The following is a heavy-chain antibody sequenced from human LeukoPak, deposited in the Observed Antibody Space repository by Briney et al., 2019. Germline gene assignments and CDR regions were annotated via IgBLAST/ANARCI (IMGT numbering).Heavy chain of an antibody. CDR3: AKGRYYYDSSGYYYYFDY. Sequence: GGSLRLSCAVSGFTFSSYGTSWVRQAPGKGLEWVSAISGSGGSTYYTDSVKGPLTISRDKSTNTTCLQMNSLRAEDTVVYYCAKGRYYYDSSGYYYYFDYWGQGTLVTVSS. D-gene: IGHD3-22*01. CDR2: ISGSGGST. CDR1: GFTFSSYG. V-gene: IGHV3-23*01. J-gene: IGHJ4*02.